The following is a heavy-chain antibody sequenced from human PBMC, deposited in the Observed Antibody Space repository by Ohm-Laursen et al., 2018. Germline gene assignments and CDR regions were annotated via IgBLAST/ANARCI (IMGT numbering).Heavy chain of an antibody. V-gene: IGHV3-30*18. Sequence: SLRLSCSASGFTFSSYGMHWVRQAPGKGLEWVAVISYDGSNKYYADSVRGRFTISRDNSKNTLYLQMNSLRAEDTAVYYCAKDRAAEGDYGMDVWGQGTTVTVSS. D-gene: IGHD6-13*01. CDR3: AKDRAAEGDYGMDV. J-gene: IGHJ6*02. CDR2: ISYDGSNK. CDR1: GFTFSSYG.